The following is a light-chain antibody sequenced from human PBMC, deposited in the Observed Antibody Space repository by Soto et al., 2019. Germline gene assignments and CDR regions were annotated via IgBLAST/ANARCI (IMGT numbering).Light chain of an antibody. CDR3: QQRSDWPVT. Sequence: EIVLTQSPATLSLSPGERATLSCRASQSVRTSLAWYQQKPDQAPRLLIYDASNRATGIPARFSASGAGTDFTLTISRVEPEDFAVYYCQQRSDWPVTFGPGNKVYNK. J-gene: IGKJ3*01. CDR2: DAS. V-gene: IGKV3-11*01. CDR1: QSVRTS.